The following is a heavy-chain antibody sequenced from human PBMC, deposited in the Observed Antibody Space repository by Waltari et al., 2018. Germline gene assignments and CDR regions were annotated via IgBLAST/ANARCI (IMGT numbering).Heavy chain of an antibody. CDR3: ATARVERRRGSWFDP. CDR1: GSTFTNDD. V-gene: IGHV1-8*01. Sequence: QVQLVQSGAEVKEPGASVRVSCKSYGSTFTNDDINWVRQANGQGLEWMGGMNPLSENTGYAQKFQGRGSMTRDTSLTTAYMELSSLRFDDTAIYYCATARVERRRGSWFDPWGQGTLVTVSS. CDR2: MNPLSENT. J-gene: IGHJ5*02. D-gene: IGHD3-16*01.